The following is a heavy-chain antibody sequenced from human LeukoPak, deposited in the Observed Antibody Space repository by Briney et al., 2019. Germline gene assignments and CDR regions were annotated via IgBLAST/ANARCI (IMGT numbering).Heavy chain of an antibody. CDR2: RSSRSGTI. J-gene: IGHJ3*02. V-gene: IGHV3-48*01. D-gene: IGHD2/OR15-2a*01. CDR3: VRDENYAFDI. CDR1: GFTFSSYS. Sequence: GSLRLSCAASGFTFSSYSMNWVRRAPGKGLEWVSYRSSRSGTISYADSVKGRFTISRDDAKNSLYLQMNSLRAEDTAVYYCVRDENYAFDIWGHGTMVTVSS.